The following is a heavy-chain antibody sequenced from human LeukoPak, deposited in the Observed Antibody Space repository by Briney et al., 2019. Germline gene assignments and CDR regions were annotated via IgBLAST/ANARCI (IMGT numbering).Heavy chain of an antibody. V-gene: IGHV3-23*01. D-gene: IGHD3-22*01. CDR1: GFTFSSYA. Sequence: GGSLRLSCAASGFTFSSYAMSWVRQAPGKGLEWVSAISGSGGSTYYADSVKGRFTISRDNSKNTLYLQMNSLRAEDTAVYYCARGDAYYYDSSGSPSDYWGQGTLVTVSS. J-gene: IGHJ4*02. CDR2: ISGSGGST. CDR3: ARGDAYYYDSSGSPSDY.